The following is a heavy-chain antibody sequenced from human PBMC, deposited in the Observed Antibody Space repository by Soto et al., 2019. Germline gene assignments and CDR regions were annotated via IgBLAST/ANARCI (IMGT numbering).Heavy chain of an antibody. CDR1: GYTFTSYG. CDR3: ARHYCSSTSCFVRRAFDI. V-gene: IGHV1-18*01. Sequence: QVQLLQSGAEVKKPGASVKVSCKASGYTFTSYGISWVRQAPGQGLEWMGWISAYNGNTNYAQKLQGRVTMTTDTSTSTAYMEMRSLRSDDTAVYYCARHYCSSTSCFVRRAFDIWGQGTMVTVSS. J-gene: IGHJ3*02. CDR2: ISAYNGNT. D-gene: IGHD2-2*01.